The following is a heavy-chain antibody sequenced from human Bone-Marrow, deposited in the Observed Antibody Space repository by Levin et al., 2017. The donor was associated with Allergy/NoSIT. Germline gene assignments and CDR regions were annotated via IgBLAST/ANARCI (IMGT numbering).Heavy chain of an antibody. Sequence: SQTLSLTCAVYGGSFRGYYWSWIRQPPGKGLEWIGEINHSGSTNYNPSLKSRVTISVDTSKNQFSLKLSSVTAADTAVYYCARVGNPYGDYGLNWFDPWGQGTLVTVSS. V-gene: IGHV4-34*01. CDR3: ARVGNPYGDYGLNWFDP. J-gene: IGHJ5*02. CDR1: GGSFRGYY. CDR2: INHSGST. D-gene: IGHD4-17*01.